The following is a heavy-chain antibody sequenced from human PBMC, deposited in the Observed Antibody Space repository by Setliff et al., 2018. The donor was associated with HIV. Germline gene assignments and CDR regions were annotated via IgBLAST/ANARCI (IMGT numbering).Heavy chain of an antibody. Sequence: ASVKVSCKASGYSFTSYGISWVRQAPGQGLEWMGWISAYNGNKNYAQNLQDRVTMTTDTSTSTAYMEPRSLRFDDTAVYYCARFPNPSQIVVIMPPDYWGQGTLVTVSS. J-gene: IGHJ4*02. V-gene: IGHV1-18*01. D-gene: IGHD3-22*01. CDR1: GYSFTSYG. CDR2: ISAYNGNK. CDR3: ARFPNPSQIVVIMPPDY.